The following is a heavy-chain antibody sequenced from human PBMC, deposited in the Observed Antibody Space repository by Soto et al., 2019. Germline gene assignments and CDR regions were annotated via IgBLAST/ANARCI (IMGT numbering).Heavy chain of an antibody. D-gene: IGHD1-7*01. CDR3: AGPPELTRIYYYYGMDV. CDR2: IIPIFGTA. V-gene: IGHV1-69*12. CDR1: GGTFSSYA. J-gene: IGHJ6*02. Sequence: QVQLVQSGAAVKKPGSSVKVSCKASGGTFSSYAISWVRQAPGQGLEWMGGIIPIFGTANYAQKFQGRVTTTADESTSTAYMELSSLRSEDTAVYYCAGPPELTRIYYYYGMDVWGQGTTVTVSS.